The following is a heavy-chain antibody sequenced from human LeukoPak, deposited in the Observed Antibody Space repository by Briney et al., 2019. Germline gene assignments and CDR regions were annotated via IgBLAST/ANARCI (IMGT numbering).Heavy chain of an antibody. Sequence: PSETLSLTCTVSGASISSSYWSWIRQSPGKGLEWIGYIYHTGSTKYNPSLESRVTISVDTSKNQFSLKLTSVTAADTAVYYCARGYFDSRGYFNAFDYWGQGALVTVSS. CDR3: ARGYFDSRGYFNAFDY. CDR1: GASISSSY. D-gene: IGHD3-22*01. J-gene: IGHJ4*02. V-gene: IGHV4-59*01. CDR2: IYHTGST.